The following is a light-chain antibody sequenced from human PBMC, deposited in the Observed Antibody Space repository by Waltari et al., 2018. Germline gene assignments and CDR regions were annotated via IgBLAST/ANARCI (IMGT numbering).Light chain of an antibody. CDR1: QYVNRN. J-gene: IGKJ3*01. V-gene: IGKV3-15*01. CDR2: DAS. CDR3: QQYSDWPPFT. Sequence: EIVMTQSPATLSVSPGARATPTCRAIQYVNRNLAWYQQKPGQAPSLLIPDASTRATGVPARFSGSGSGTDFTLTISSLQSEDFAVYYCQQYSDWPPFTFGPGTKVHMK.